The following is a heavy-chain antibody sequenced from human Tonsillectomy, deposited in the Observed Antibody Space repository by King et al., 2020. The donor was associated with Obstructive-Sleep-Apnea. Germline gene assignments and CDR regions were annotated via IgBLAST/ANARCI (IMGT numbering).Heavy chain of an antibody. CDR3: AKDAYSFSGSGIQYIKGDYFDY. D-gene: IGHD3-10*01. V-gene: IGHV3-30*18. J-gene: IGHJ4*02. CDR2: ISYDGDNE. Sequence: VQLVESGGGVVQPGRSLRLSCAASGFTFSSYGMHWVRQVPGKGLEWVALISYDGDNEYYGASVKGRFTISRDSSKNTVYRQMNSLRAEDSAVYYCAKDAYSFSGSGIQYIKGDYFDYWGQGTLVTVSS. CDR1: GFTFSSYG.